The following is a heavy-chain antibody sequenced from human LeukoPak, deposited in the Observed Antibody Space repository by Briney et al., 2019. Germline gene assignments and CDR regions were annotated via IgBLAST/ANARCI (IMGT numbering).Heavy chain of an antibody. J-gene: IGHJ4*02. D-gene: IGHD3-22*01. CDR3: ARGGRDYYDSSGYLSESDY. CDR2: MNPNSGNT. Sequence: ASVKVSCKASGYTFTSYDINWVRQATGHGLEWMGWMNPNSGNTGYAQKFQGRVTMTRNTSISTAYMELSSLRSEDTAVYYCARGGRDYYDSSGYLSESDYWGQGTLVTVSS. CDR1: GYTFTSYD. V-gene: IGHV1-8*01.